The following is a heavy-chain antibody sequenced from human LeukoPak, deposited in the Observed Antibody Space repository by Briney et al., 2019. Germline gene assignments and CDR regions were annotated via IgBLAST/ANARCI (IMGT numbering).Heavy chain of an antibody. D-gene: IGHD3-10*01. CDR1: GVSFSGYY. Sequence: PSETLSLTCAVYGVSFSGYYWSWIRQPPGKGLEWIGEINHSGSTNYNPSLMSRVTISVDTSKNQFSLKLSSVTAADTAVYYCARGCIYYYGSGSYYPSNWFDSWGQGTLVTVSS. CDR3: ARGCIYYYGSGSYYPSNWFDS. V-gene: IGHV4-34*01. J-gene: IGHJ5*01. CDR2: INHSGST.